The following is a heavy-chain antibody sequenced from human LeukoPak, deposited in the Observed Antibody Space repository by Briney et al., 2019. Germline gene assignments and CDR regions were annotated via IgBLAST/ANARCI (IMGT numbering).Heavy chain of an antibody. Sequence: SETLSLTCAVYGGSFSGYYWSWIRQPPGRGLEWIGEINHSGSTNYNPSLKSRVTISVDTSKNQFSLKLSSVTAADTAVYYCARGWYYFDYWGQGTLVTVSS. CDR1: GGSFSGYY. J-gene: IGHJ4*02. CDR2: INHSGST. D-gene: IGHD2-8*02. CDR3: ARGWYYFDY. V-gene: IGHV4-34*01.